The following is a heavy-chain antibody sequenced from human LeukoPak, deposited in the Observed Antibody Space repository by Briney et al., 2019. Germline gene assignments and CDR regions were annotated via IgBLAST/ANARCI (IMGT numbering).Heavy chain of an antibody. CDR1: GGSISTYY. Sequence: PSETLSLTCTVSGGSISTYYWSWIRHPPRKGLEWVGEINHSGSTNYNPSLKSRVTISVDTSKNQFSLKLSSVAAADTAVYYCARRYYDFWSGYYKPPYYMDVWGKGTTVTVSS. CDR2: INHSGST. D-gene: IGHD3-3*01. V-gene: IGHV4-34*01. CDR3: ARRYYDFWSGYYKPPYYMDV. J-gene: IGHJ6*03.